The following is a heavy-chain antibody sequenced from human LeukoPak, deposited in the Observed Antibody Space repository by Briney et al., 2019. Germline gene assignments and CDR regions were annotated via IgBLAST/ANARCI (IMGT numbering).Heavy chain of an antibody. Sequence: PSETLSLTCTVSGGSISSSSYYWGWNRQPPGKGLEWIGSIYYSGSTYYNPSLKSRVTISVDTSKNQFSLKLSSVTAADTAVYYCARDPRIAYCGGDCYPPRWGQGTLVTVSS. CDR2: IYYSGST. CDR1: GGSISSSSYY. D-gene: IGHD2-21*02. V-gene: IGHV4-39*07. J-gene: IGHJ4*02. CDR3: ARDPRIAYCGGDCYPPR.